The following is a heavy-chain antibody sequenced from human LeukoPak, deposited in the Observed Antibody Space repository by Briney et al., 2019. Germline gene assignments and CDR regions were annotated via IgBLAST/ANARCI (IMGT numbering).Heavy chain of an antibody. CDR2: ISYGGSNK. CDR3: ARDPTFNTYYYDSSGWFDP. Sequence: GGSLRLSCAASGFIFSSYAMHWVRQAPGKGLEWVAVISYGGSNKYYADSVKGRFTISRDNSKNTLYLQMNSLRAEDTAVYYCARDPTFNTYYYDSSGWFDPWGQGTLVTVSS. D-gene: IGHD3-22*01. CDR1: GFIFSSYA. V-gene: IGHV3-30*01. J-gene: IGHJ5*02.